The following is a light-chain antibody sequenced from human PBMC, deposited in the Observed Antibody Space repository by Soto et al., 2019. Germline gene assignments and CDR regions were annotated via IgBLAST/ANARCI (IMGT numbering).Light chain of an antibody. J-gene: IGKJ4*01. CDR3: QQYNTYPLT. CDR1: QSISRG. V-gene: IGKV1-5*01. Sequence: DIQMTQSPSTLSTSVGDRVTITCRASQSISRGLAWFQQKPGNAPKLLIYDASNLESGVPSRFSGSGAGTEFTLTIRGLQPDDFATYYCQQYNTYPLTFGGGTRVEI. CDR2: DAS.